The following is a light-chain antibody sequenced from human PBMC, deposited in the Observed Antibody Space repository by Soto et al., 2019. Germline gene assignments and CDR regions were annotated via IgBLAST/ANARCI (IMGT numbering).Light chain of an antibody. Sequence: DIVLTQSPATLSLTPGQGASLSCRASKSVGGDLVWYQQHPGQAPRLLIYGASSRATGIPDRFSGSGSGTDFTLTISRLEPEDFALYYCLQRNNWPPWTFGQGTKVDI. CDR1: KSVGGD. J-gene: IGKJ1*01. CDR3: LQRNNWPPWT. V-gene: IGKV3-11*01. CDR2: GAS.